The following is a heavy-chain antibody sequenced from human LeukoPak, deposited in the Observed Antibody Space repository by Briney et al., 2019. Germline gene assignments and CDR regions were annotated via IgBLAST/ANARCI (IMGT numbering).Heavy chain of an antibody. D-gene: IGHD6-13*01. Sequence: GGSLRLSCAASGFTFSSYAMSWVRPAPGKGLEWVSAIIGSGSSTYYADSVKGRFTISRDNSKNTLFLQMNSLRAEDTAVYYCAKTRGYSNSWYDYWGQGTLVTVSS. CDR3: AKTRGYSNSWYDY. V-gene: IGHV3-23*01. CDR1: GFTFSSYA. J-gene: IGHJ4*02. CDR2: IIGSGSST.